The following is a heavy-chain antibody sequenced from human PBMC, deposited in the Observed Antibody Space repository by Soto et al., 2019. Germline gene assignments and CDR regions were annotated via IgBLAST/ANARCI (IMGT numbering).Heavy chain of an antibody. J-gene: IGHJ4*02. V-gene: IGHV3-48*02. CDR3: ARGRPYGDLGPDDY. Sequence: EVQLVESGGGLVQPGGSLRLSCAASGFTFSSYSMNWVRQAPGKGLEWVSYISSSSSTIYYADSVKGRFTLSRDNAKNSLYLQMNSLRDEDTAVYYCARGRPYGDLGPDDYWGQGTLVTVSS. CDR1: GFTFSSYS. D-gene: IGHD4-17*01. CDR2: ISSSSSTI.